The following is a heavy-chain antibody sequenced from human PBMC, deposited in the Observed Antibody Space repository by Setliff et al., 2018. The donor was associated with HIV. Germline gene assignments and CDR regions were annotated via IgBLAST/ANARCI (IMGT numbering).Heavy chain of an antibody. D-gene: IGHD6-25*01. Sequence: GGSLRLSCAASGYEFSNYGMNWVRQAPGQGLEWLSAITPGSSSTYYADSVKGRFTISRDNAKNSLYLQMNSLRAEDTAVYYCAREGFRSAASKLDYWGQGTLVTVSS. CDR2: ITPGSSST. V-gene: IGHV3-48*04. J-gene: IGHJ4*02. CDR1: GYEFSNYG. CDR3: AREGFRSAASKLDY.